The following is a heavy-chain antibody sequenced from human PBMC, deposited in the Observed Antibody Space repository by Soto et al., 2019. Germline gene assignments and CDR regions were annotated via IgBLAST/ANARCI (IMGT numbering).Heavy chain of an antibody. J-gene: IGHJ4*02. CDR1: GGSISSSSYC. CDR2: IFYSGST. V-gene: IGHV4-39*02. Sequence: SETLSLTCTVSGGSISSSSYCWGWIRQPPGKGLEWIGSIFYSGSTYYNQSLKNRVNISVDTSKNQFSLKLTSVTVVDTAVYYCARDKITGLFDYWGQGTLVTVSS. D-gene: IGHD2-8*02. CDR3: ARDKITGLFDY.